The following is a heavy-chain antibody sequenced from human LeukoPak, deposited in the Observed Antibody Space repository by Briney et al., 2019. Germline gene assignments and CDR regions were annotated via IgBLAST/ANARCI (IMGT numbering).Heavy chain of an antibody. CDR1: GGSISSYY. D-gene: IGHD3-22*01. V-gene: IGHV4-59*01. CDR2: IYYSGST. J-gene: IGHJ4*02. CDR3: ARANGETFYDSSGYYDY. Sequence: SETLSLTCTVSGGSISSYYWSWIRQPPGQGLEWIGYIYYSGSTNYNPSLKSRVTISVDTSKNQFSLKLSSVTAADTAVYYCARANGETFYDSSGYYDYWGQGTLVTVSS.